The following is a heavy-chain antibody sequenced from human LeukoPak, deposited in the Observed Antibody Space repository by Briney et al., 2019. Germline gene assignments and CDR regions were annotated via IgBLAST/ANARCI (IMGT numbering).Heavy chain of an antibody. D-gene: IGHD4-17*01. V-gene: IGHV3-7*01. Sequence: GGSLRLSCAASEYTFSSYWMSWVRQAPGKGLEWVANIKQDGGQIYYLESVKGRFTVSRDNAKNSLYLQMNSLRAEDTAVYYCARLGARQMLEYWGQGTLVTVSS. CDR3: ARLGARQMLEY. J-gene: IGHJ4*02. CDR1: EYTFSSYW. CDR2: IKQDGGQI.